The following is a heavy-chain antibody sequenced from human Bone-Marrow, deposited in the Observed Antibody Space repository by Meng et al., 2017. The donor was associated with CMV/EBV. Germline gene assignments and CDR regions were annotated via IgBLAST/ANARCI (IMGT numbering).Heavy chain of an antibody. Sequence: GESLKISCAASGFTFSSYDMHWVRQATGKGLEWVSAIGTAGDTYYPGSVKGRFTISRDNSKYTLYLQMNSLRAEDTAVYYCAKARITMVRGVIKPFDYWGQGTLVTVSS. CDR3: AKARITMVRGVIKPFDY. J-gene: IGHJ4*02. D-gene: IGHD3-10*01. V-gene: IGHV3-13*01. CDR1: GFTFSSYD. CDR2: IGTAGDT.